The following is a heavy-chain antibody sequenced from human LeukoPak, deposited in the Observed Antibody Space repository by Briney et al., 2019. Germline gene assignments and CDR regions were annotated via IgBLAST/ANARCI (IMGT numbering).Heavy chain of an antibody. Sequence: GASVKVSCKASGGTFSSYAISWVRQAPGQGLEWMGGIIPIFGTANYAQKFQGRVTITADESTSTAYMELSSLRSEDTAVYYCARELKYCSSTSCYADWFDPWGQGTLVTVSP. CDR1: GGTFSSYA. V-gene: IGHV1-69*13. J-gene: IGHJ5*02. CDR3: ARELKYCSSTSCYADWFDP. D-gene: IGHD2-2*01. CDR2: IIPIFGTA.